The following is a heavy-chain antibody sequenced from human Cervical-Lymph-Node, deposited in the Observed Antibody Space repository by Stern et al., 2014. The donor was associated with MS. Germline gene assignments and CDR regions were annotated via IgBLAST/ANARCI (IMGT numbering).Heavy chain of an antibody. V-gene: IGHV4-31*03. CDR3: ASRDGK. Sequence: QVQLGQSGPGLVKPTQTLSLTCNVSVGSISSGGYYWSWIRQRPGEGLEWIGYLYYTGNSYYNPSLKSRVSISGDTSKNQLSLNLTSVTVADTGVYYCASRDGKWGQGTLVTVSS. J-gene: IGHJ4*02. CDR1: VGSISSGGYY. D-gene: IGHD5-24*01. CDR2: LYYTGNS.